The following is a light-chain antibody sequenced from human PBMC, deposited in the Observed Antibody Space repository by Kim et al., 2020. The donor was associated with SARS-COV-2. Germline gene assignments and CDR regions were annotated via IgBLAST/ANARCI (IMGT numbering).Light chain of an antibody. CDR1: SLRSYY. V-gene: IGLV3-19*01. J-gene: IGLJ2*01. CDR2: GKD. CDR3: NSRDSNDNVV. Sequence: GLGQTVSITYQGNSLRSYYATWYQQKPGQAPKVVIYGKDNRPSGIPDRFSGSNSGNTAYLTITGTQAGDEADYYCNSRDSNDNVVFGGGTKVTVL.